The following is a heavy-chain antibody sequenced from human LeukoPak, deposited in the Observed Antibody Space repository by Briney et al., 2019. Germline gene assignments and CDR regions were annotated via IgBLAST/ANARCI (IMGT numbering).Heavy chain of an antibody. CDR3: ALGYCSSTSCYWFRH. D-gene: IGHD2-2*01. Sequence: SQTLSLTCAISGDSVSSNSAAWNWIRQSPSRGLEWLGRTYYRSKWYNDYAVSVKSRITINPDTSKNQFSLQLNSVTPEDTAVYYCALGYCSSTSCYWFRHWRQGTLVTVSS. CDR2: TYYRSKWYN. J-gene: IGHJ5*02. V-gene: IGHV6-1*01. CDR1: GDSVSSNSAA.